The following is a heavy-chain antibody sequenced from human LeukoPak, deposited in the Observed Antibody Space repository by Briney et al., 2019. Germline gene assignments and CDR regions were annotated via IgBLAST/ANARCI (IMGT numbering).Heavy chain of an antibody. CDR2: ISGSGGST. V-gene: IGHV3-23*01. CDR3: ANYPIVVVTPIDY. D-gene: IGHD3-22*01. Sequence: PGGSLRLSCAASGFTFSSYAMSWVSQAPGKGLEWVSAISGSGGSTYYADSVKGRFTISRDNSKNTLYLQMNSLRAEDTAVYYCANYPIVVVTPIDYWGQGTLVTVSS. CDR1: GFTFSSYA. J-gene: IGHJ4*02.